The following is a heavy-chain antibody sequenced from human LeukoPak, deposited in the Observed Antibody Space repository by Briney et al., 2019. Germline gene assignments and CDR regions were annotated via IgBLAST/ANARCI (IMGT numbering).Heavy chain of an antibody. D-gene: IGHD3-10*01. V-gene: IGHV3-15*01. CDR3: TADYGSGSYDY. CDR2: IKSKTDGGTT. Sequence: GGSLRLSCAASGFTFSNAWMSWVRQAPGKGLEWVGRIKSKTDGGTTDYAAPVKGRFTITRDDSKNTLYLQMNSLKTEDTAVYYCTADYGSGSYDYWGQGTLVTVSS. J-gene: IGHJ4*02. CDR1: GFTFSNAW.